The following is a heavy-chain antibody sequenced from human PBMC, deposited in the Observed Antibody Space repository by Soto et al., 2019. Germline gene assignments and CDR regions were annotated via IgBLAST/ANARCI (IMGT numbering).Heavy chain of an antibody. CDR2: FYYSGSA. CDR1: GGSISTYY. V-gene: IGHV4-59*08. CDR3: ARHIYGDHDYFDS. D-gene: IGHD4-17*01. J-gene: IGHJ4*02. Sequence: QVQLQESGPGLVKPSETLSLTCTVSGGSISTYYWSWIRQPPGKGLEWIGWFYYSGSASSNPFLKSRVTMSVDTSKNQFSLKLSSVTATDTAMYFCARHIYGDHDYFDSWGQGTLVTVSS.